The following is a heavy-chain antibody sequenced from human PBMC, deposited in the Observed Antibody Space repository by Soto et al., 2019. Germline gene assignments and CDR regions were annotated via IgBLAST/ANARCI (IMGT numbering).Heavy chain of an antibody. D-gene: IGHD5-12*01. V-gene: IGHV4-34*01. CDR3: ARGGYSGYAR. Sequence: QVQLQQWGAGLLKPSETLSLTCAVYGGSFSGYYWSWIRQPPGKGLEWIGEINHSGSTNYNPSLKSRVTIAVDTSNNQFSLKLSSVTAADTAVYYCARGGYSGYARWGQGTLVTVSS. J-gene: IGHJ4*02. CDR2: INHSGST. CDR1: GGSFSGYY.